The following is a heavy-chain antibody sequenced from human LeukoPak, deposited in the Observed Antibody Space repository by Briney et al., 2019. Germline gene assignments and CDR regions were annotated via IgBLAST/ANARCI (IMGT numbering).Heavy chain of an antibody. D-gene: IGHD1-14*01. CDR2: IHRSGSP. CDR1: LDSTTSNF. J-gene: IGHJ4*02. Sequence: SETLSLTCTVSLDSTTSNFWSCVRQPPGKGLEWIGGIHRSGSPNYNPSLQSRVTISIDRSRNQIALELSSVTAADTAVYYCAREILGGFNPGAYWGQGTLVTVSS. CDR3: AREILGGFNPGAY. V-gene: IGHV4-4*02.